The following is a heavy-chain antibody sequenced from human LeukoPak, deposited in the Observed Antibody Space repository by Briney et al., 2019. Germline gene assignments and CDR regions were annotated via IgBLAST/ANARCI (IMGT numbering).Heavy chain of an antibody. CDR1: GGSISSGGYY. CDR3: ARKWAAGIGY. Sequence: SQTLTLTCTVSGGSISSGGYYWSWIRQHPGKGLEWIGYIYYSGSTYYNPSLKSRVTISVDTSKNQFSLKLSSVTAADTAVYYCARKWAAGIGYWGQGTLVTVSS. D-gene: IGHD6-13*01. CDR2: IYYSGST. V-gene: IGHV4-31*03. J-gene: IGHJ4*02.